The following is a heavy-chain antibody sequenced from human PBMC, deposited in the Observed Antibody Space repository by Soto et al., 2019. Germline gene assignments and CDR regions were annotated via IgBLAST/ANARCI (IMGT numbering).Heavy chain of an antibody. V-gene: IGHV3-7*01. D-gene: IGHD1-26*01. J-gene: IGHJ5*02. CDR2: IKQDGSEK. CDR3: VRDGRSYYGSWFAP. CDR1: GFTFSSYW. Sequence: DVQLVESGGGLVQPGGSLNLSCAASGFTFSSYWMTWVRQAPRKGLEWVANIKQDGSEKYYLDSVKGRFTISRDNAKKSLYLQMNSLRAEDTAVYYCVRDGRSYYGSWFAPWGQGTLVSVSS.